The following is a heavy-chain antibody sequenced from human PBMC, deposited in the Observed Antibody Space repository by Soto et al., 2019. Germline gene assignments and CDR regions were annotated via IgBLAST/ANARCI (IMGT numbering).Heavy chain of an antibody. CDR3: ARVVHYYYYSYLDV. J-gene: IGHJ6*03. D-gene: IGHD2-2*01. CDR1: GFTFSSYW. V-gene: IGHV3-7*01. Sequence: GGSLRLSCAASGFTFSSYWMSWVRQAPGKGLEWVANIKQDGSEKYYVDSVKGRFTISRDNAKNSLYLQMNSLRAEDTAVYYCARVVHYYYYSYLDVWGKGTTVTVSS. CDR2: IKQDGSEK.